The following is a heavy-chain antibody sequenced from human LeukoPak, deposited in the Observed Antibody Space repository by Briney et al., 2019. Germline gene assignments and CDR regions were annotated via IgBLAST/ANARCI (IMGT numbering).Heavy chain of an antibody. D-gene: IGHD1-26*01. CDR2: IYHSGST. V-gene: IGHV4-39*01. Sequence: SETLSLTCTVSGGSISSTSYYWGWIRQPPGKGLEWFGTIYHSGSTYYNPSLKSRVTISVDTSKNQFSLKLRSVTAADTAVYYCARHHPQYSGSYWTSHPDYWGQGTLVTVSS. CDR3: ARHHPQYSGSYWTSHPDY. J-gene: IGHJ4*02. CDR1: GGSISSTSYY.